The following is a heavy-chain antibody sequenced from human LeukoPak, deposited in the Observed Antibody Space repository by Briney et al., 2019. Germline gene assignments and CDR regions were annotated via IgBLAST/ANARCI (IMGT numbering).Heavy chain of an antibody. CDR1: GFTFSSYS. CDR3: ARGPLLWFGETVLDAFDI. CDR2: ISSSSSYI. V-gene: IGHV3-21*01. D-gene: IGHD3-10*01. J-gene: IGHJ3*02. Sequence: PGGSLGLSCAASGFTFSSYSMNWVRQAPGKGLEWVSSISSSSSYIYYADSVEGRFTISRDNAKNSLYLQMNSLRAEDTAVYYCARGPLLWFGETVLDAFDIWGQGTMVTVSS.